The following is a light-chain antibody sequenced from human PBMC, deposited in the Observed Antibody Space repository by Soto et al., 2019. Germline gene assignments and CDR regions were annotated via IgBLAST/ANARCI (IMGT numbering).Light chain of an antibody. J-gene: IGLJ2*01. CDR3: QSYDSSLSGVV. Sequence: QFVLTQAPSRSGAPGQRVTISCTGSSSNIGAIYDVHWYQQLPGTAPKLLIYRNSNRPSGIPDRFSGSKSVTSASLAITGLQAEDEADYYCQSYDSSLSGVVFGGGTKLTFL. CDR2: RNS. CDR1: SSNIGAIYD. V-gene: IGLV1-40*01.